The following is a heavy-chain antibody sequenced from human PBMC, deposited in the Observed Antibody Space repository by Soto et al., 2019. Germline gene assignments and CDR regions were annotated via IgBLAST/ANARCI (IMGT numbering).Heavy chain of an antibody. CDR3: ARDNGEGPYDILGGDG. Sequence: TEGSLSLSCAASGFTFSSHIMNWVRQAPGKGLEWVSYVSSGGTTTYYADSVKGRFTISRDNAKNSLYLQMNSLRDEDTAVYYCARDNGEGPYDILGGDGCGQGTTLPVSS. D-gene: IGHD3-9*01. CDR1: GFTFSSHI. J-gene: IGHJ6*01. CDR2: VSSGGTTT. V-gene: IGHV3-48*02.